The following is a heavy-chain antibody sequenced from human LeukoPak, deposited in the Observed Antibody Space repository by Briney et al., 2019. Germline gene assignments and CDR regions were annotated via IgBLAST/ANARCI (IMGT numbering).Heavy chain of an antibody. CDR3: ARDCQDYGSGSKWFDP. CDR2: IIPIFGTA. D-gene: IGHD3-10*01. V-gene: IGHV1-69*05. J-gene: IGHJ5*02. CDR1: GGTFSSYA. Sequence: VASVTVSFRASGGTFSSYAISWVRQAPGQGLEWMGGIIPIFGTANYAQKFQGRVTITTDESTSTAYMELSSLRSEDTAVYYCARDCQDYGSGSKWFDPWGQGTLVTVSS.